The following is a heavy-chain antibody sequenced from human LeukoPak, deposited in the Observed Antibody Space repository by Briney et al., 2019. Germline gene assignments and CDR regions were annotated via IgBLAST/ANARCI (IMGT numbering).Heavy chain of an antibody. CDR1: GFSFSNYR. D-gene: IGHD3-10*01. J-gene: IGHJ4*02. CDR2: VKTDGSIA. Sequence: GGPLRLSCAASGFSFSNYRMHWVRQAPGRGLEWVSRVKTDGSIAYYADSVRGRFIISRDNAKNTLYLQMNSLRAEDTAVYYCARPGDGFGYWGQGTLVTVSS. CDR3: ARPGDGFGY. V-gene: IGHV3-74*01.